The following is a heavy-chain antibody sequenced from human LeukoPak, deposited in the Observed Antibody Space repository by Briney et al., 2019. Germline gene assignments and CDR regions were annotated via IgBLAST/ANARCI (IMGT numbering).Heavy chain of an antibody. CDR2: ISSSSSYI. V-gene: IGHV3-21*01. D-gene: IGHD3-22*01. CDR3: ARTGVFYDSSGYLDY. J-gene: IGHJ4*02. Sequence: GGSLRLSCAASGFTFSSYSMNWVRQAPGKGLEWVSSISSSSSYIYYADSVKGRFTISRDNAKNSLYLQMNSLRAEDTAVYYCARTGVFYDSSGYLDYWAREPWSPSPQ. CDR1: GFTFSSYS.